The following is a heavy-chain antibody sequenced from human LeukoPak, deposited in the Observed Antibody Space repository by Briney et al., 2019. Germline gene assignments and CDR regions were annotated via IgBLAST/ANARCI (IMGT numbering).Heavy chain of an antibody. CDR1: GFSCHW. CDR3: ARDRHCANGVCHSPPGMDV. D-gene: IGHD2-8*01. CDR2: IKSDGSST. V-gene: IGHV3-74*01. Sequence: GGSLRLSCAASGFSCHWMHWVRQAPGKGLVWVSRIKSDGSSTSYADSVKGRLTISRDNSKNTMYLQINSLRAEDTAVYYCARDRHCANGVCHSPPGMDVWGQGTTVTVSS. J-gene: IGHJ6*02.